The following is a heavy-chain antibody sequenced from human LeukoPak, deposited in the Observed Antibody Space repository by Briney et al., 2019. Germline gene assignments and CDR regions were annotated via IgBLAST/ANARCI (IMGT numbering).Heavy chain of an antibody. D-gene: IGHD3-10*01. CDR1: GGSISSYY. CDR3: ARHFGGPRGGFDY. J-gene: IGHJ4*02. V-gene: IGHV4-59*08. CDR2: IYYSGST. Sequence: SETLSLTCTVSGGSISSYYWSWIRQPPGKGLEWIGYIYYSGSTNYNPSLKSRVTISVDTSKNQFSLKLSSVTAADTAVYYCARHFGGPRGGFDYWGQGTLVTVSS.